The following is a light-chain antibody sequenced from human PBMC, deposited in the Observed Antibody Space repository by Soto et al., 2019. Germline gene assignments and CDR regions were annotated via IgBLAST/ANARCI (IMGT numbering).Light chain of an antibody. CDR3: QQLNSDWYA. Sequence: DVQLTQSPSFLSASVGDRVTITCRASQGISTYLAWYLQRPGKAPKLLIYGASTLQSGVPSRFSGSGSGKEFTLTISSLQPEAFGTYYCQQLNSDWYAFGQGTKLEIK. V-gene: IGKV1-9*01. CDR1: QGISTY. J-gene: IGKJ2*01. CDR2: GAS.